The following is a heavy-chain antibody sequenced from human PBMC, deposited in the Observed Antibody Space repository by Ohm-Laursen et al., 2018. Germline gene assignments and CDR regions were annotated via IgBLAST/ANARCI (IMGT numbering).Heavy chain of an antibody. CDR2: IIPILGIA. Sequence: ASVKVSCKASGYTFTSYGISWVRQAPGQGLEWMGRIIPILGIANYAQKFQGRVTITADKSTSTAYMELSSLRSEDTAVYYCARSEMATIIYCFDYWGQGTLVTVSS. D-gene: IGHD5-24*01. CDR3: ARSEMATIIYCFDY. J-gene: IGHJ4*02. V-gene: IGHV1-69*04. CDR1: GYTFTSYG.